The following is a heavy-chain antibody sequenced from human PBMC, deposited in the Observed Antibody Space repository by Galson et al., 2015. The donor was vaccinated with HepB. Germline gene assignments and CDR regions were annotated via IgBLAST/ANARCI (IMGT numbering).Heavy chain of an antibody. CDR2: IYYGGST. D-gene: IGHD3-3*01. CDR1: GDSVSGGDYY. Sequence: ETLSLTCSVSGDSVSGGDYYWTWIRQPPGEGLEWIGFIYYGGSTNYNPSLKSRVTISIDTSKNQFSLKLSSVTAADTAVYFCARHPGMEYWGQGTLVTVSS. V-gene: IGHV4-61*08. J-gene: IGHJ4*02. CDR3: ARHPGMEY.